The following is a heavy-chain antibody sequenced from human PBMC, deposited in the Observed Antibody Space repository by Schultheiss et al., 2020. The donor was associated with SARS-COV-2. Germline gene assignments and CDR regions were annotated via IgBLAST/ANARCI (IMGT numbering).Heavy chain of an antibody. J-gene: IGHJ3*02. Sequence: SVKVSCKASGGTFSSYAISWVRQAPGQGLEWMGGIIPIFGTANYAQKFQGRVTITADESTCTAYMELSSLRSEETAVYYCARSEAYCGGDCYSAAFDIWGQGTMVTVSS. V-gene: IGHV1-69*13. CDR1: GGTFSSYA. D-gene: IGHD2-21*02. CDR2: IIPIFGTA. CDR3: ARSEAYCGGDCYSAAFDI.